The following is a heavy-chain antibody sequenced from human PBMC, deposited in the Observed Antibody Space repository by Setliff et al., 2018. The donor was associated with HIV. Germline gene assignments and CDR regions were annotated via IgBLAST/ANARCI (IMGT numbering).Heavy chain of an antibody. D-gene: IGHD4-17*01. CDR3: ARVQMAYAAFDV. Sequence: SETLSLTCTVSGDSISNYYWNWIRQPAGKGLEWIGRMDTSGGTIYNPSLKSRVTMSADRSKNQFSLKLSSVTAADTAVYYCARVQMAYAAFDVWGQGTMVTVSS. J-gene: IGHJ3*01. V-gene: IGHV4-4*07. CDR1: GDSISNYY. CDR2: MDTSGGT.